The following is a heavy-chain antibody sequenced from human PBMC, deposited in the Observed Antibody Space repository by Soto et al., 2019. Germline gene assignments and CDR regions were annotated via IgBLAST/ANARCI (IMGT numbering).Heavy chain of an antibody. Sequence: EVQLLEAGGGLVQPGGSLRLSCAASGFTFNSSAMSWVRQAPGKGLEWVSTTSGGAGSTYYADSVKGRFTISRDNSKNTLYLQMNSLRAADTDVYYCAKGRYRIGWYDPCFDYWGQGTLVTVSS. D-gene: IGHD6-19*01. V-gene: IGHV3-23*01. CDR1: GFTFNSSA. J-gene: IGHJ4*02. CDR2: TSGGAGST. CDR3: AKGRYRIGWYDPCFDY.